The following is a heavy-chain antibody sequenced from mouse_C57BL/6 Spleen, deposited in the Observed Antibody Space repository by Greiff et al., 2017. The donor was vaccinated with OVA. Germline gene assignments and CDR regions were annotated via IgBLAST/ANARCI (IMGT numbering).Heavy chain of an antibody. V-gene: IGHV1-42*01. CDR1: GYSFTGYY. Sequence: EVQLQQSGPELVKPGASVKISCKASGYSFTGYYMNWVKQSPEKSLEWIGEINPITGGTTYNQKFKAKATLTVDKSSSTAYMQLKSLTSEDSAVYYCARRVTTPYYFDYWGQGTTLTVSS. CDR2: INPITGGT. D-gene: IGHD2-12*01. J-gene: IGHJ2*01. CDR3: ARRVTTPYYFDY.